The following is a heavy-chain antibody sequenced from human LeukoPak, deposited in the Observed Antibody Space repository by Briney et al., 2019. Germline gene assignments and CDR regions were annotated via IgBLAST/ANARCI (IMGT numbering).Heavy chain of an antibody. CDR3: ARDDYDFWSGYGLNGMDV. D-gene: IGHD3-3*01. CDR2: IRGKAYGGTT. Sequence: GGSLRLSCTGSGFTFGDYAMTWVRQAPGKGLEWVGIIRGKAYGGTTGYAASVKGRFTISRDNSKNTLYLQMNSLRAEDTAVYYCARDDYDFWSGYGLNGMDVWGQGTTVTVSS. V-gene: IGHV3-49*04. CDR1: GFTFGDYA. J-gene: IGHJ6*02.